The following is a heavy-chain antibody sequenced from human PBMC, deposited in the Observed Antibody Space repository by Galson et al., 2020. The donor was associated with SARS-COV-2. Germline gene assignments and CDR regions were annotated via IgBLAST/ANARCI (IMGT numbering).Heavy chain of an antibody. CDR2: ISSSGRTI. D-gene: IGHD2-21*01. J-gene: IGHJ4*02. CDR1: GFTFGNYE. V-gene: IGHV3-48*03. Sequence: GESLKISCAASGFTFGNYEMNWVRQAPGKGLEWVSYISSSGRTIHYADSVKGRFTISRDNAKSSQSLQMNSLRAEDTAVYYCARLDAYGPGYWGQGTLVTVSS. CDR3: ARLDAYGPGY.